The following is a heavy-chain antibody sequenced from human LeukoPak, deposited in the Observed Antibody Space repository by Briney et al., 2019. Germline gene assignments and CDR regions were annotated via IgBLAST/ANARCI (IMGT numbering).Heavy chain of an antibody. Sequence: SETLSLTCTVSTGSIRGDGYYWSWIRQPPGKGLEWIGYIYYSGSTNYNPSLKSRVTISVDTSKNQFSLKLSSVTAADTAVYYCARAIAAAVFDYWGQGTLVTVSS. CDR2: IYYSGST. D-gene: IGHD6-13*01. V-gene: IGHV4-61*08. CDR3: ARAIAAAVFDY. CDR1: TGSIRGDGYY. J-gene: IGHJ4*02.